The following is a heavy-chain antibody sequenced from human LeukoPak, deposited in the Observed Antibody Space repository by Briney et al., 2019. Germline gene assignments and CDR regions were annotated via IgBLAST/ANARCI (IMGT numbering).Heavy chain of an antibody. CDR3: AGQIASSGEWALDY. CDR1: GGSISGNNYY. CDR2: ICYNGRT. Sequence: PSETLSLTCTASGGSISGNNYYWGWIRQPPGKGLEWIGSICYNGRTYYNPSLKSRVTISVDTSKNQFSLKMSSVTAADTAVYHCAGQIASSGEWALDYWGQGSLVTVSS. V-gene: IGHV4-39*01. D-gene: IGHD7-27*01. J-gene: IGHJ4*02.